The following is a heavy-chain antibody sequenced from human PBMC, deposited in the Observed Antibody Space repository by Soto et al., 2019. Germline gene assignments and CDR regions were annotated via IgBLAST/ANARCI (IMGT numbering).Heavy chain of an antibody. CDR2: ISYDGSNK. CDR1: GFTFSSYA. CDR3: XXXXXXXXXXXXX. Sequence: QVQLVESGGGVVQPGRSLRLSCAASGFTFSSYAMHWVRXXXXXXXEWVAVISYDGSNKYYADSVKGRFTISRDNSKNXXXLXXXXXXXXXXXXXXXXXXXXXXXXXXXXWXQGTLVTVSS. J-gene: IGHJ4*02. V-gene: IGHV3-30-3*01.